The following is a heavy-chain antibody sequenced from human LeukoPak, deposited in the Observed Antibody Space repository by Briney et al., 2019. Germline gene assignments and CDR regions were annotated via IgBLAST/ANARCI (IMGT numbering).Heavy chain of an antibody. J-gene: IGHJ3*02. V-gene: IGHV4-59*01. CDR1: GGPINSDY. D-gene: IGHD4-23*01. CDR3: ARGAGRWAI. CDR2: IYSSGST. Sequence: SETLSLTCTVSGGPINSDYWNWLRQPPGQGLEWIGYIYSSGSTNYNPSLNSRVSISLDTSKNKLSLKLGSVTAADTAVYYCARGAGRWAIWGQGTMVTVSS.